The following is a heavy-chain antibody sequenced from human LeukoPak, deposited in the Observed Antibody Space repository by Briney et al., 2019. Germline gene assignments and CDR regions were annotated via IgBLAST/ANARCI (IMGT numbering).Heavy chain of an antibody. D-gene: IGHD1-26*01. J-gene: IGHJ6*03. CDR3: ARIKKVGATRYYYYYMDV. Sequence: PSETLSLTCAVYGGSFSGYYWSWIRQPPGKGLEWIGEINHSGSTNYNPSLKSRVTISVDTSKNQFSLKLSSVTAADTAVYYCARIKKVGATRYYYYYMDVWGKGTTVTISS. CDR2: INHSGST. CDR1: GGSFSGYY. V-gene: IGHV4-34*01.